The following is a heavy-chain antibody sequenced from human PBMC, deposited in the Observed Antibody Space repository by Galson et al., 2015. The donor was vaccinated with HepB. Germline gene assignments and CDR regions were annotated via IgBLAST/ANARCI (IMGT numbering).Heavy chain of an antibody. D-gene: IGHD3-10*01. V-gene: IGHV3-7*01. CDR2: IKQNGNER. Sequence: SLRLSCAASGFTFSSYWMSWVRQAPGKGLEWVASIKQNGNERYYVDSVKGRFTISRDNAKNSLYLQMSSLRAEDTAVYYCARDLSNWSGGDFWGQGTLVTVSS. CDR3: ARDLSNWSGGDF. CDR1: GFTFSSYW. J-gene: IGHJ4*02.